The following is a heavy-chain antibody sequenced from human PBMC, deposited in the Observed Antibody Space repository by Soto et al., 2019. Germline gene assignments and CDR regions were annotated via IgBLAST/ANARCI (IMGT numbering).Heavy chain of an antibody. D-gene: IGHD3-3*01. V-gene: IGHV3-30-3*01. Sequence: PGGSLRLSCAASGFTFSSYAMHWVRQAPGKGLEWVAVISYDGSNKNYADSVKGRFTISRDNSENTLYLQMNSLRAEDTAVYYCARGYDFWSGYYYPYGMDVWGQGTTVTVSS. J-gene: IGHJ6*02. CDR2: ISYDGSNK. CDR1: GFTFSSYA. CDR3: ARGYDFWSGYYYPYGMDV.